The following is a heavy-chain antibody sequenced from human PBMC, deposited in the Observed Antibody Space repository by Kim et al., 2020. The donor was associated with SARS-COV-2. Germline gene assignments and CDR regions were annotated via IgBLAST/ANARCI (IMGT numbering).Heavy chain of an antibody. V-gene: IGHV3-74*01. CDR2: IKSDGSSI. J-gene: IGHJ4*02. CDR1: GFAFSTYW. Sequence: GGSLRLSCAASGFAFSTYWMHWVRQAPGKGLVWVSRIKSDGSSISYADSVRGRSTLSRDNAESTLYLQMNSLRPEDTAVYYCARDPDYRGWSHFDYWGQGILVTVSS. CDR3: ARDPDYRGWSHFDY. D-gene: IGHD6-19*01.